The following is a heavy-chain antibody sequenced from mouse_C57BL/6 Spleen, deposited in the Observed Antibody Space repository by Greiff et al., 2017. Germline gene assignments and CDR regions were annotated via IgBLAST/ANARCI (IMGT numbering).Heavy chain of an antibody. J-gene: IGHJ3*01. CDR1: GYTFTSYW. Sequence: QVQLQQSGAELVKPGASVKMSCKASGYTFTSYWITWVKQRPGQGLEWIGDIYPGSGSTNYNEKFKSKATLTVDTSSSTAYMQLNSLTSEDSAVYYCARQDYYGSSRDWCAYWGQGTLVTVSA. CDR2: IYPGSGST. D-gene: IGHD1-1*01. CDR3: ARQDYYGSSRDWCAY. V-gene: IGHV1-55*01.